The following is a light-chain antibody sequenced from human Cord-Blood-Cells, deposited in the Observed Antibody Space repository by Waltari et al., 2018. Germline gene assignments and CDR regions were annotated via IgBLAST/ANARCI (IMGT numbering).Light chain of an antibody. Sequence: QSALTQPASVSGSPGQSITISCTGTSSDVGGYNYVSWYQQHPGKAPKLMIYHVSNRPSGVSNRFSGSTSGSTASLTISGLQSEDEADYYCSSYTSSSAGVFGGGTKLTVL. V-gene: IGLV2-14*01. J-gene: IGLJ2*01. CDR2: HVS. CDR1: SSDVGGYNY. CDR3: SSYTSSSAGV.